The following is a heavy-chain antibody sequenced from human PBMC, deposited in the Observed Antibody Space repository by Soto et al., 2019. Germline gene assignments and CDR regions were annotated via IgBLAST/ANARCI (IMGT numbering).Heavy chain of an antibody. CDR2: INPNSGGN. CDR1: GYTFTDYY. Sequence: ASVKVSCKASGYTFTDYYIQWVRQAPGQGFEWMGWINPNSGGNNYAQKFQGRVTMTRDTSISTAYMELSRLRSDDTAVYYCARDYGDFVASYYYSGMDVWGQGTTVTVSS. D-gene: IGHD4-17*01. V-gene: IGHV1-2*02. CDR3: ARDYGDFVASYYYSGMDV. J-gene: IGHJ6*02.